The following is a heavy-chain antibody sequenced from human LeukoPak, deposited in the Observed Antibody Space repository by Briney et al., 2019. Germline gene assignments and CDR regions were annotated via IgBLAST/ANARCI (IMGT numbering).Heavy chain of an antibody. CDR2: IYYGGST. CDR1: GGPVSTGTYY. D-gene: IGHD6-13*01. Sequence: PSETLSLTCSVSGGPVSTGTYYRSWIRQPPGKGLEWVGYIYYGGSTNYNPSLKSRVTISIDTSKNQFSLKLTSVTAADTAVYFCATGIATARVDFWRHGTLVTVSS. V-gene: IGHV4-61*01. CDR3: ATGIATARVDF. J-gene: IGHJ4*01.